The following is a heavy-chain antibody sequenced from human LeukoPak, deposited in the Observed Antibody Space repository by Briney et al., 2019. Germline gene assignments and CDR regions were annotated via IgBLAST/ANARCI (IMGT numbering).Heavy chain of an antibody. CDR3: ASLPRRYSGSSDISF. J-gene: IGHJ4*02. Sequence: KPSQTLSLTCIVSGGSISSAAYYWSWIRQPAGKGLEWIGRIYTSGSIDYNPSLKSRLTISVDTSNNQFSLTLSSVTAADTAVYYCASLPRRYSGSSDISFGGQGTLVTVSS. CDR2: IYTSGSI. D-gene: IGHD1-26*01. V-gene: IGHV4-61*02. CDR1: GGSISSAAYY.